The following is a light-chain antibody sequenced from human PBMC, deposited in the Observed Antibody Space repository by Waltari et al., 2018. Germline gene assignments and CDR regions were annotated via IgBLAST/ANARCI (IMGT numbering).Light chain of an antibody. Sequence: IVLTQSPDSLPVSLGERATINCKSSQSVLYSSNNKNYLAWYQQKPGQPPKLLIYWAATRESGVPDRSSASGSGTDFTLTISSLQAEDVAVYYCQQYYNTPSLTFGGGTKGEIK. V-gene: IGKV4-1*01. CDR1: QSVLYSSNNKNY. CDR2: WAA. CDR3: QQYYNTPSLT. J-gene: IGKJ4*01.